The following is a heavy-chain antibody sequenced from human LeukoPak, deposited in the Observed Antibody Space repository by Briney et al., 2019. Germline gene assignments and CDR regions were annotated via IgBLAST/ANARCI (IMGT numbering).Heavy chain of an antibody. CDR3: AREGPSAFDI. CDR1: GGTFSSYA. CDR2: IIPIFGTA. J-gene: IGHJ3*02. Sequence: ASVKVSCKASGGTFSSYAISWVRQAPGQGLEWMGGIIPIFGTANYAQKFQGRVTITADESTSTAYMELSSLRSEDTAVYYCAREGPSAFDIWGQGTMVTVSS. V-gene: IGHV1-69*13.